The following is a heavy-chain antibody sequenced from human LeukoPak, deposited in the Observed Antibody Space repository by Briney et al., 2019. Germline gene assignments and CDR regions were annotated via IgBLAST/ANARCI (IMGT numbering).Heavy chain of an antibody. Sequence: GGSLRLSCAASGFTFSSYGMHWVRQAPGKGLEWVAFIRYDGSNKYYADSVKGRITISRDNSKNTLYLQMNSLRAEDTAVYYCAKSGDYGDPMGDNWFDPWGQGTLVTVSS. J-gene: IGHJ5*02. CDR3: AKSGDYGDPMGDNWFDP. D-gene: IGHD4-17*01. CDR1: GFTFSSYG. CDR2: IRYDGSNK. V-gene: IGHV3-30*02.